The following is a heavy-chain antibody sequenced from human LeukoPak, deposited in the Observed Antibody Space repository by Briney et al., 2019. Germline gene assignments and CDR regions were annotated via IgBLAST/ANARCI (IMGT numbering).Heavy chain of an antibody. V-gene: IGHV3-48*03. J-gene: IGHJ6*04. CDR2: ISSSGSTI. CDR1: GFTFSSYE. CDR3: AELGITMIGGV. D-gene: IGHD3-10*02. Sequence: GGSLRLSCAASGFTFSSYEMNWVRQAPGKGLEWVSYISSSGSTIYYADSVKGRFTISRDNAKNSLYLQMNSLRAEDTAVYYCAELGITMIGGVWGKGTTVATSS.